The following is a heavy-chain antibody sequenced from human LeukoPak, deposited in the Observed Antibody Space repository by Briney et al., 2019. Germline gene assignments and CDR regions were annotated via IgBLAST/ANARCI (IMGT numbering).Heavy chain of an antibody. CDR1: GDSLGSTTYY. D-gene: IGHD5-18*01. J-gene: IGHJ4*02. Sequence: SETLSLTCTVSGDSLGSTTYYWGWIRQPPGKGLEWIGSIHYSGTSNYNPSLKSRVILSVDTSKNQISLNLTSVTAADTAMYYCARPYQGYGYFPSGYWGQGTLVTVSS. V-gene: IGHV4-39*01. CDR2: IHYSGTS. CDR3: ARPYQGYGYFPSGY.